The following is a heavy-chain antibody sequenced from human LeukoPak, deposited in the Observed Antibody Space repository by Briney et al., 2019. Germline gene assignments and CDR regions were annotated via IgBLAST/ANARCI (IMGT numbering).Heavy chain of an antibody. CDR2: ISSSSSYI. V-gene: IGHV3-21*01. Sequence: GGSLRLSCDASGFTFSSYSMNWVRQAPGKGLEWVSSISSSSSYIYYADSVKGRFTISRDNAKNSLYLQMNSLRAEDTAVYYCARVNPNHYYDSSGYDGYWGQGTLVTVSS. J-gene: IGHJ4*02. CDR1: GFTFSSYS. CDR3: ARVNPNHYYDSSGYDGY. D-gene: IGHD3-22*01.